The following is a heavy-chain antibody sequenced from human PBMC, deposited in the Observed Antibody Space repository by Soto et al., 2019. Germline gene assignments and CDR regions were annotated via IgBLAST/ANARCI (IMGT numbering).Heavy chain of an antibody. V-gene: IGHV1-46*01. J-gene: IGHJ1*01. CDR2: VNPSGGST. CDR3: AREKNCSGGTCYSEYFHR. CDR1: GYLFTAYS. Sequence: ASVKVSCKASGYLFTAYSMHWVRLAPGQGLEWMGVVNPSGGSTKYAQNFQGRVTMTRDTSTTTIYMELGSLRSDDTAIYYCAREKNCSGGTCYSEYFHRWGQGTLVTVSS. D-gene: IGHD2-15*01.